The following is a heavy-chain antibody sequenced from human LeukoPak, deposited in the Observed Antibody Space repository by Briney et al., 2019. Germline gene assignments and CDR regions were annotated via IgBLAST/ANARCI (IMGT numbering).Heavy chain of an antibody. Sequence: GGSLRLSCAASGFTFSSYTMSWVRQAPGKGLEWVSAISGSGGSTYYADSVKGRFTISRDDSKNTLYLQMNSLRAEDTAVYYCAKDLWAAAGTPSGDYWGQGTLVTVSS. J-gene: IGHJ4*02. CDR1: GFTFSSYT. V-gene: IGHV3-23*01. CDR3: AKDLWAAAGTPSGDY. CDR2: ISGSGGST. D-gene: IGHD6-13*01.